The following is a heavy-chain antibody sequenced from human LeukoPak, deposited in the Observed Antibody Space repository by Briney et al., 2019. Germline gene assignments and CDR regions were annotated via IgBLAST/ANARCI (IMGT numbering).Heavy chain of an antibody. J-gene: IGHJ4*02. CDR1: GYSFTSYW. V-gene: IGHV5-10-1*01. Sequence: VESLQISCKGSGYSFTSYWIIWVRQMPGKGLEWMGRIDPSDSYTDYSPSFQGHVTISADKSISTAYLQWSSLKASDTAIYYCARRPDGDYWGQGTLVTVSS. D-gene: IGHD3-10*01. CDR2: IDPSDSYT. CDR3: ARRPDGDY.